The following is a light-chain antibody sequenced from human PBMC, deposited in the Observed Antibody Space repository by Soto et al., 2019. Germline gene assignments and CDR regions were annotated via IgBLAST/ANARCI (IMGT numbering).Light chain of an antibody. CDR2: EVS. V-gene: IGLV2-14*01. J-gene: IGLJ2*01. CDR1: SSDVGGYNY. Sequence: QSALTQPASVYGSPGQSITISCTGTSSDVGGYNYVSWYQQHPGKAPKLMIYEVSNRPSGVSNRFSGFKSGNTASLTISGLQAEDETDYYCSSYTSSSTLVVFGGGTQLTVL. CDR3: SSYTSSSTLVV.